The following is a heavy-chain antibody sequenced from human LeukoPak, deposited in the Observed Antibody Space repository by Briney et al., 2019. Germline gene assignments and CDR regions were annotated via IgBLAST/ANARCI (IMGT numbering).Heavy chain of an antibody. D-gene: IGHD6-19*01. CDR1: GFTVSSNY. Sequence: GGSLRLSCAASGFTVSSNYMSWVRQAPGKGLEWVSVIYSDDTTYYADSVKGRFSISRDNSKNTLYLQMNSLRAEDTAVYFCARDIGGWQQWLAFDYWGQGILVTVSS. CDR2: IYSDDTT. CDR3: ARDIGGWQQWLAFDY. J-gene: IGHJ4*02. V-gene: IGHV3-66*01.